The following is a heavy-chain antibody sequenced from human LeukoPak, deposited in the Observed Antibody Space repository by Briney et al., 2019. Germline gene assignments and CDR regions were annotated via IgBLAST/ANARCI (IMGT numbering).Heavy chain of an antibody. V-gene: IGHV4-39*07. CDR1: GGSISSRSYY. CDR3: ARDGYNWNYLYLDY. Sequence: SETLSLTCTVSGGSISSRSYYWGWIRQPPGKGLEWIASIYYSGSTYYNPSLKSRVTISVDTSKNQFSLKLSSVTAADTAVYYCARDGYNWNYLYLDYWGQGTLVTVSS. J-gene: IGHJ4*02. D-gene: IGHD1-7*01. CDR2: IYYSGST.